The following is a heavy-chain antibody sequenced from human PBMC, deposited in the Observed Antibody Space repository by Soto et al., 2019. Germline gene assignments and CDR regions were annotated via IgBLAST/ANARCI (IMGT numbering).Heavy chain of an antibody. CDR1: GFICSSYD. D-gene: IGHD2-8*02. V-gene: IGHV3-23*01. CDR3: AKATATGGGAFDI. J-gene: IGHJ3*02. CDR2: ILVDGRT. Sequence: GSLRLSCAASGFICSSYDMSCVRQAPGKGLEWVSTILVDGRTFYVDSVKGRFTISRDSSQNTVYLQMNSLTAGDTALYYCAKATATGGGAFDICGQGTMVTXS.